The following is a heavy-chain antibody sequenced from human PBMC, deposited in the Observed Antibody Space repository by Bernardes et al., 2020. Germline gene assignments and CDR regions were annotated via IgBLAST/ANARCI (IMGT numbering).Heavy chain of an antibody. V-gene: IGHV3-7*03. J-gene: IGHJ4*02. Sequence: GGSLRLSCAASGFTLRNYWMSWVRQAPGKGLEWVANIKQDGSEKYYVDSVKGRFTISRDNAKNSLYLQMNTLRAEDTAVYYCVSAIALADSLGGQGTLVTVSS. CDR1: GFTLRNYW. CDR2: IKQDGSEK. CDR3: VSAIALADSL. D-gene: IGHD6-19*01.